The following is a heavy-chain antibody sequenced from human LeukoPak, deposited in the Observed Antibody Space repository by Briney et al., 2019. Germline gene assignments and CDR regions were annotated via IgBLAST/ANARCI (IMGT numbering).Heavy chain of an antibody. CDR1: GFTFSSNW. J-gene: IGHJ4*02. D-gene: IGHD3-16*01. Sequence: GGSLRLSCAASGFTFSSNWMSWVRQAPGKGLEWVANIKQDGSEKYYVDSVKGRFTTSRDNAKNSLYLQMNSLRAEDTAVYYCAREGEVYYFDYWGQGTLVTVSS. V-gene: IGHV3-7*01. CDR2: IKQDGSEK. CDR3: AREGEVYYFDY.